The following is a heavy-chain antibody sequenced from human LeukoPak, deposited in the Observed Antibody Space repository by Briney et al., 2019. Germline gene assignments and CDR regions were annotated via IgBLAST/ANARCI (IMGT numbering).Heavy chain of an antibody. CDR3: AADSSGWSDDSLDI. CDR1: GYTFTNYY. Sequence: ASVKVSCKASGYTFTNYYLHWVRQAPGQGLEWMGWINPNSGGTNYAQNFQGRVTMARDTSISTAYMELTSLGSDDTAVDFCAADSSGWSDDSLDIWGQGTMVTVSS. D-gene: IGHD6-19*01. CDR2: INPNSGGT. J-gene: IGHJ3*02. V-gene: IGHV1-2*02.